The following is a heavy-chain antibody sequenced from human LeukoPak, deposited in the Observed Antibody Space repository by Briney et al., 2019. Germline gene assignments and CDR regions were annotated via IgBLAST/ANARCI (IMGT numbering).Heavy chain of an antibody. Sequence: GGSLRLSCVASGFTLRSYVMNWVRQAPGKGLEWVSAISGSGGSTYYADSVKGRFTISRDNSKNTLYLQMNSLRAEDTAVYYCAKDRPFLLLWFGELLDWGQGTLVTVSS. CDR3: AKDRPFLLLWFGELLD. J-gene: IGHJ4*02. D-gene: IGHD3-10*01. CDR2: ISGSGGST. CDR1: GFTLRSYV. V-gene: IGHV3-23*01.